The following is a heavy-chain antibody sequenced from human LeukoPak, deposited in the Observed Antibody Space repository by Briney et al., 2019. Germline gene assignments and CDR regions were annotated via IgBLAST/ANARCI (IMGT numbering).Heavy chain of an antibody. J-gene: IGHJ4*02. D-gene: IGHD3-22*01. CDR2: IRYDGSNK. V-gene: IGHV3-30*02. CDR3: AKTPYYYDSSGYPSDDY. Sequence: GGSLRLSCAASGFTFSSYGMHWVRQAPGKGLEGVAFIRYDGSNKYYADSVKGRFTISRDNSKNTLYLQMNSLRAEDTAVYYCAKTPYYYDSSGYPSDDYWGQGTLVTVSS. CDR1: GFTFSSYG.